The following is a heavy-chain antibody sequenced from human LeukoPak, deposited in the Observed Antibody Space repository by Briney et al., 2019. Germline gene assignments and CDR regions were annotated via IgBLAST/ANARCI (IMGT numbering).Heavy chain of an antibody. Sequence: GGSLRLSCTASGFTFSSYSMNWVRQASGKGLEWVSYISSSSSTIYYADSVKGRFTISRDNAKNSLYLQMNSLRAEDTAVYYCARTSAATDAFDIWGQGTMVTVSS. CDR3: ARTSAATDAFDI. D-gene: IGHD2-2*01. J-gene: IGHJ3*02. V-gene: IGHV3-48*04. CDR2: ISSSSSTI. CDR1: GFTFSSYS.